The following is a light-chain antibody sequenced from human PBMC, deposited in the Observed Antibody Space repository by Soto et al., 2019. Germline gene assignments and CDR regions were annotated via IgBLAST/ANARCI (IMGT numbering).Light chain of an antibody. J-gene: IGKJ4*01. CDR3: QQFGGSPPVT. CDR2: GPS. V-gene: IGKV3-20*01. Sequence: EIVLTQSPGTLSLSPGERATLSCRASQSVNNNYLAWYQQKPGQPPKLLIFGPSSRATGIPDRFSGSGSGTDFNLTISRLESEDFAVYYCQQFGGSPPVTFGGGTKVEIK. CDR1: QSVNNNY.